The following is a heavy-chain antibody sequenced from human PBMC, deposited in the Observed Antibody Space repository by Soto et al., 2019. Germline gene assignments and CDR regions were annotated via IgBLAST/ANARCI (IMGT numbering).Heavy chain of an antibody. CDR2: IHHSGST. D-gene: IGHD1-26*01. J-gene: IGHJ4*02. CDR3: ARASGNYPFDF. V-gene: IGHV4-34*01. Sequence: QVQLQQWGAGLLRPSETLSLTCAVYGGSFSDYYWTWIRQPPGKGLEWIGEIHHSGSTIYNPSLKSRVTISVETSKSQSSLKMTAMTAADTAVYYCARASGNYPFDFCGQGTRVTVSA. CDR1: GGSFSDYY.